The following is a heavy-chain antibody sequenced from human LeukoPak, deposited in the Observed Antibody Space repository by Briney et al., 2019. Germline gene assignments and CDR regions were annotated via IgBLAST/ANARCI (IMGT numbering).Heavy chain of an antibody. CDR3: AKGRVVWGSHWGFDY. CDR1: GFTFSNYA. CDR2: ISGSGSGS. J-gene: IGHJ4*02. V-gene: IGHV3-23*01. D-gene: IGHD3-16*01. Sequence: PGGSLRLSCVASGFTFSNYAMSWVRQAPGKGLEWVSAISGSGSGSYVADSVKGRFAISRDNSKNTPYLQMNSLRVEDTAMYYCAKGRVVWGSHWGFDYWGLGTLVAVS.